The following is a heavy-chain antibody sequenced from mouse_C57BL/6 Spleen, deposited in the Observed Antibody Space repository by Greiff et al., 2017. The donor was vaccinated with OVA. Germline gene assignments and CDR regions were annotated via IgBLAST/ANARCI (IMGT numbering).Heavy chain of an antibody. J-gene: IGHJ3*01. V-gene: IGHV1-54*01. CDR3: ARWDYDGYPWFAY. D-gene: IGHD2-3*01. CDR1: GYAFTNYL. CDR2: INPGSGGT. Sequence: QVQLQQSGAELVRPGTSVKVSCKASGYAFTNYLIEWVKQRPGQGLEWIGVINPGSGGTNYNEKFKGKATLTADKSSSTAYMQLSSLTSEDSAVXFCARWDYDGYPWFAYWGQGTLVTVSA.